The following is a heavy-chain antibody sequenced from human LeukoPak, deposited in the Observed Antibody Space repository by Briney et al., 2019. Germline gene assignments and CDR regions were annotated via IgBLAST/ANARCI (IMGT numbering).Heavy chain of an antibody. Sequence: SETESLTCTVSGGSISSYYWSWIRQPAGKGLEWIGRIYPSGSTSYNSSLKSRVAMSVDTSKNQFSLKLSSVTAADTAVYYCARDLGGYNYRYSLDYWGQGTLVTVSS. CDR2: IYPSGST. CDR3: ARDLGGYNYRYSLDY. V-gene: IGHV4-4*07. D-gene: IGHD5-18*01. CDR1: GGSISSYY. J-gene: IGHJ4*02.